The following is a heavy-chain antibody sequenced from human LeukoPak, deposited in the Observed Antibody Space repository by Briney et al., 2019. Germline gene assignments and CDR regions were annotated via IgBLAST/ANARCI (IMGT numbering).Heavy chain of an antibody. CDR2: IGISSGNT. CDR3: ARDTKYAFDN. J-gene: IGHJ4*02. D-gene: IGHD2-2*01. CDR1: GFTFSSYS. V-gene: IGHV3-48*01. Sequence: GGSLRLSCAAYGFTFSSYSMNWFRQAPGKGLEWISYIGISSGNTKYADSVKGRFTISGDKAKNSVYLQMNSLRVEDTAVYYCARDTKYAFDNWGQGTLVTVSS.